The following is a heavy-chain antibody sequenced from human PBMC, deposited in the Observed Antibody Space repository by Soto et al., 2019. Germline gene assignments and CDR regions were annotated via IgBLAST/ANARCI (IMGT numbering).Heavy chain of an antibody. V-gene: IGHV1-2*02. D-gene: IGHD3-3*01. J-gene: IGHJ4*02. CDR1: GYTFTGYY. Sequence: QVQLVQSGAEVKKPGASVKVSCKASGYTFTGYYMHWVRQAPGQGLEWMGWINPNSGGTNYAQKFQCRVTMTRDTSISTAYMELSRLRSDDTAVYYCARSIRDDFWSGPSFDYWGQGTLVTVSS. CDR3: ARSIRDDFWSGPSFDY. CDR2: INPNSGGT.